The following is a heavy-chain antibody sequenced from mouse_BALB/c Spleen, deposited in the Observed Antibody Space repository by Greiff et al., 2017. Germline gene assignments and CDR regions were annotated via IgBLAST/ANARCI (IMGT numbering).Heavy chain of an antibody. V-gene: IGHV2-6-7*01. CDR3: ARGNYYGMDY. J-gene: IGHJ4*01. CDR1: GFSLPGYG. Sequence: VKLVESGPGLVAPSQSLSITCTVSGFSLPGYGVNWVRQPPGKGLEWLGMIWGDGSTDYNSALKSRLSISKDNSKSQVFLKMNSLQTDDTARYYCARGNYYGMDYWGQGTSVTVSS. CDR2: IWGDGST.